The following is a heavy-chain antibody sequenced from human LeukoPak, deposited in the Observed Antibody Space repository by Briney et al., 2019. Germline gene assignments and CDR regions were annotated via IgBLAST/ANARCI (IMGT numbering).Heavy chain of an antibody. J-gene: IGHJ4*02. CDR3: ARMGGAPQG. V-gene: IGHV3-48*03. Sequence: GGSLRLSCAASGFAFSSFEMTWVRQPPGKGLEWIANIGASGNPIFYADSVKGRFTVSRDNAESSLYLHMNSLSVDDTAVYYCARMGGAPQGWGLGALVTVSS. CDR2: IGASGNPI. D-gene: IGHD2-21*01. CDR1: GFAFSSFE.